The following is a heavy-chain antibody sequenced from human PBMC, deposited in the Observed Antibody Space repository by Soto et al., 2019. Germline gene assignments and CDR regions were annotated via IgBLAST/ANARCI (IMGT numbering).Heavy chain of an antibody. CDR3: ARDYPRFGELFQPSGHYYYYGMDV. J-gene: IGHJ6*02. CDR1: GYSISSGYC. Sequence: SETLSLTCAVSGYSISSGYCWGWIRQPPGKGLEWIGSIYHSGSTYYNPSLKSRVTISVDTSKNQFSLKLSSATAADTAVYYCARDYPRFGELFQPSGHYYYYGMDVWGQGTTVTVSS. CDR2: IYHSGST. V-gene: IGHV4-38-2*02. D-gene: IGHD3-10*02.